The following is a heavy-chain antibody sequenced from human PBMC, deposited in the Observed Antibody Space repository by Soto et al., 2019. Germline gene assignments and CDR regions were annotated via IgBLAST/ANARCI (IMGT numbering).Heavy chain of an antibody. CDR2: IKSKSSGGTT. CDR1: GFIFRNAW. CDR3: TSEKGWRQSPLDS. Sequence: LVESGGGLVKPGGSIRLSCAASGFIFRNAWMSWVRQAPGKGLEWVGRIKSKSSGGTTDYAAPVEGRVTITRDDSKSILYVQMTSLTVEDTAVYFCTSEKGWRQSPLDSWGQGALVTVSS. J-gene: IGHJ5*01. V-gene: IGHV3-15*01. D-gene: IGHD4-4*01.